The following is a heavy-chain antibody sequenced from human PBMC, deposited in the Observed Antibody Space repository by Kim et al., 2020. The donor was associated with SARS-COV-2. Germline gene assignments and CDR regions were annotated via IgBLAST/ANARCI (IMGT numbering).Heavy chain of an antibody. CDR2: IISSGSTI. Sequence: GVSLRLSCAASGFTFSDYYMSWIRQAPGQGLEWVSYIISSGSTIYYADSVKGRFTISRDNAKNSLYLQMNSLRAEDTAVYYCARDAYYYDSSGYYSSGDYFDYWGQGTLVTVSS. V-gene: IGHV3-11*01. J-gene: IGHJ4*02. CDR1: GFTFSDYY. D-gene: IGHD3-22*01. CDR3: ARDAYYYDSSGYYSSGDYFDY.